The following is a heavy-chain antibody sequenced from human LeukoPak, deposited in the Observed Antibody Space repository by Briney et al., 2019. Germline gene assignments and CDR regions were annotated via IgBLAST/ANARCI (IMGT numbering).Heavy chain of an antibody. Sequence: ASVKVSCKASGYTFTGYYMHWVRQAPGQGLEWMGWISAYNGNTNYAQKLQGRVTMTTDTSTSTAYMELRSLRSDDTAVYYCARERHDFWSGYWVYYYGMDVWGQGTTVTVSS. J-gene: IGHJ6*02. CDR2: ISAYNGNT. V-gene: IGHV1-18*04. D-gene: IGHD3-3*01. CDR3: ARERHDFWSGYWVYYYGMDV. CDR1: GYTFTGYY.